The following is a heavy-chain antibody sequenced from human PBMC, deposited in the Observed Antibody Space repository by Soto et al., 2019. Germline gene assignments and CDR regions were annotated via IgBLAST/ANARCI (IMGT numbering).Heavy chain of an antibody. CDR1: GFTFSDYY. Sequence: GGSLRLSCAASGFTFSDYYMSWIRQAPGKGLEWLSYISSSGSTIYYADSVKGRFTISRDNAKNSLYLEMTNLRAEDTAVYYCARELTTDAFDIWGQGTMVTVSS. CDR2: ISSSGSTI. V-gene: IGHV3-11*01. CDR3: ARELTTDAFDI. D-gene: IGHD4-17*01. J-gene: IGHJ3*02.